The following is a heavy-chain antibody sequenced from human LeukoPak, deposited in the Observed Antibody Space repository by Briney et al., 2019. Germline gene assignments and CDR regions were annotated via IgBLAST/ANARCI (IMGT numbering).Heavy chain of an antibody. D-gene: IGHD3-10*01. J-gene: IGHJ4*02. CDR3: ARDPLWFGEFSSLFDY. CDR1: GYTFTGNY. V-gene: IGHV1-2*02. CDR2: INPNSGGT. Sequence: ASVKVSCKASGYTFTGNYMHWVRQGPGQGLEWMGWINPNSGGTNYAQKFQGRVTMTRDTSISTAYMELSRLRSDDTAVYYCARDPLWFGEFSSLFDYWGQGTLVTVSS.